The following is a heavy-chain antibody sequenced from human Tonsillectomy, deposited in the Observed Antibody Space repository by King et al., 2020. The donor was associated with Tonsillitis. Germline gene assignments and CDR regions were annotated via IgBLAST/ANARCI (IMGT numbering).Heavy chain of an antibody. CDR2: IKQDGSEK. CDR1: GFTFSSYW. Sequence: VQLVESGGGLVQPGGSLRLSSAASGFTFSSYWMSWVRQAPGKGLEWVANIKQDGSEKYYVDSVKGRFTISGDNAKNSLYLQMNSLRAEDTAVYYCARDSYGDYYYGMDVWGQGTTVTVSS. J-gene: IGHJ6*02. V-gene: IGHV3-7*03. CDR3: ARDSYGDYYYGMDV. D-gene: IGHD4-17*01.